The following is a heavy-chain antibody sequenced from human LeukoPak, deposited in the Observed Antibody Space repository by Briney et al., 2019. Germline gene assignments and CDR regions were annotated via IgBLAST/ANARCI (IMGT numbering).Heavy chain of an antibody. CDR3: ARLGGRYCTNGVCHFDY. CDR1: GGSFSGYY. D-gene: IGHD2-8*01. CDR2: INHSGST. Sequence: SETLSLTCAVYGGSFSGYYWSWIRQPPGKGLEWIGEINHSGSTNYNPSLKSRVTISVDTSKNQLSLKLSSVTAADTAVYYCARLGGRYCTNGVCHFDYWGQGTLVTVSS. J-gene: IGHJ4*02. V-gene: IGHV4-34*01.